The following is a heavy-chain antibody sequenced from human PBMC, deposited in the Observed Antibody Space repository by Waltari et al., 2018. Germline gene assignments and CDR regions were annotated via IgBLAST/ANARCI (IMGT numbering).Heavy chain of an antibody. Sequence: QVQLVQSGAEVKKPGSSVKVSCKASGGTFSTYAISWVRQAPGQGLEWMGGIIPILGIANYAQKVQGRVTITADESTSTAYMELSSLRSEDTAVYYCARGPYSSSSAYFDYWGQGTLVTVSS. CDR2: IIPILGIA. V-gene: IGHV1-69*04. CDR3: ARGPYSSSSAYFDY. D-gene: IGHD6-6*01. J-gene: IGHJ4*02. CDR1: GGTFSTYA.